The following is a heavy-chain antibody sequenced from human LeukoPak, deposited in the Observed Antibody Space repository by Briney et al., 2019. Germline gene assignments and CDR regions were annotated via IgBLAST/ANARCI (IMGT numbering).Heavy chain of an antibody. D-gene: IGHD1-1*01. CDR3: ATQNWNLVF. J-gene: IGHJ4*02. CDR1: GFSLGFYA. Sequence: GGSLRHSCVASGFSLGFYAMYWVRQSPGKGLEWVAIILNDGSTQYHADSVKGRFTLSRDSSKNTLYLQMNSLRTEDTAVYYCATQNWNLVFWGQGTLVTVSS. CDR2: ILNDGSTQ. V-gene: IGHV3-30*01.